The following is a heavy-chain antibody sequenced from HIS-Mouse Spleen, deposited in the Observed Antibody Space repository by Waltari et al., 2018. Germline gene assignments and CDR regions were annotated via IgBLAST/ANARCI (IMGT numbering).Heavy chain of an antibody. CDR3: AKSRPRISGSSAFDI. D-gene: IGHD1-26*01. CDR1: GFTFSSYG. V-gene: IGHV3-30*18. Sequence: QVQLVESGGGVVQPGRSLRLSCAASGFTFSSYGMHWVRQAPGKGLEWVAVISYDGSNKYYADSVKGRFTISRDNSKNTLYLQMNSLRAEDTAVYYCAKSRPRISGSSAFDIWGQGTMVTVSS. CDR2: ISYDGSNK. J-gene: IGHJ3*02.